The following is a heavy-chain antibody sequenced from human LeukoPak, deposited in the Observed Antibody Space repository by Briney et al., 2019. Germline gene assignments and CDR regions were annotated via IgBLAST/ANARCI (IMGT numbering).Heavy chain of an antibody. J-gene: IGHJ4*02. D-gene: IGHD3-10*01. V-gene: IGHV4-59*08. CDR2: IYNSGNN. Sequence: SETLSLTCTVSGGSISSDYWQWIRQPPGKGLEWVGYIYNSGNNHYNSSLKSRVTISIDTSKNQFSLKLASVTAADTAVYYCAARGYWGQGTLVAASS. CDR3: AARGY. CDR1: GGSISSDY.